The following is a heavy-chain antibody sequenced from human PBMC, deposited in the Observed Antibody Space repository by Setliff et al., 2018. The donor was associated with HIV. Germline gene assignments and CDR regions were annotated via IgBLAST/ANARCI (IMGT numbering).Heavy chain of an antibody. D-gene: IGHD3-22*01. Sequence: ASVKVSCKASGYTFNNYGISWVRQAPGQGLEWMGWISAYNGNTNYAQNVQGRVTVTTDTSTSTAYMELRSLRSDDPAVYYCAREIGDYYDSSGYYPPTDYYYGMDVWGQGTTVTVSS. J-gene: IGHJ6*02. V-gene: IGHV1-18*01. CDR2: ISAYNGNT. CDR3: AREIGDYYDSSGYYPPTDYYYGMDV. CDR1: GYTFNNYG.